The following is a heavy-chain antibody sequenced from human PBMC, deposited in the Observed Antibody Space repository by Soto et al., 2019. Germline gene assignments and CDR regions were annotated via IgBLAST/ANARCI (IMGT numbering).Heavy chain of an antibody. CDR2: ISGSGGST. CDR1: GFTFISYA. D-gene: IGHD3-9*01. V-gene: IGHV3-23*01. Sequence: PGGSLRLSCAASGFTFISYAMSWVRQAPWKGLEWVSAISGSGGSTYYADSVKGRFTISRDNSKNTLYLQMNSLRAEDTAVYYCARVLYDILTGPNGFDPWGQGTLVTVSS. CDR3: ARVLYDILTGPNGFDP. J-gene: IGHJ5*02.